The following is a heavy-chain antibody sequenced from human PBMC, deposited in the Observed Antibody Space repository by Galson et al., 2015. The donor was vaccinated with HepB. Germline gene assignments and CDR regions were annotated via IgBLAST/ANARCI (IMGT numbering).Heavy chain of an antibody. D-gene: IGHD3-3*01. CDR2: ISGKNGNT. Sequence: SVKVSCKASGDTFTNYGISWVRQAPGQGPEWMGWISGKNGNTNYAQKLQDRVTMTTDTSTSTAYMELRSLRSDDTAVYYCARGGRFLLDPWGQGTLVTVSS. J-gene: IGHJ5*02. V-gene: IGHV1-18*01. CDR1: GDTFTNYG. CDR3: ARGGRFLLDP.